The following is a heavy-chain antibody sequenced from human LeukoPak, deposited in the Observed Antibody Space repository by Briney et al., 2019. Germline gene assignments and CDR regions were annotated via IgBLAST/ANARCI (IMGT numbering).Heavy chain of an antibody. V-gene: IGHV4-34*01. Sequence: SETLSLTCTVSGVSINSHYWSWIPNPPGKGREWIGEINHSGSTNYNPSLKSRVTISVDTSKNQFSLKLSSVTAADTAVYYCARGPVRYDSSAYSLDYWGQGTLVTVSS. CDR1: GVSINSHY. CDR3: ARGPVRYDSSAYSLDY. J-gene: IGHJ4*02. D-gene: IGHD3-22*01. CDR2: INHSGST.